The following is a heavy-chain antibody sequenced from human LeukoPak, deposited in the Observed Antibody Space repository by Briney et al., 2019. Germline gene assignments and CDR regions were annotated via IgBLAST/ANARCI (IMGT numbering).Heavy chain of an antibody. Sequence: GGSLRLSCAAPGFMFHDYAIHWVRQAPGKGLEWVSLISGDGGSTFYADSVKGRFTVSRDNSKNSLYLQMNSLRSDDTALYYCARESESSGWYDYWGQGTLVTVSS. CDR2: ISGDGGST. CDR1: GFMFHDYA. J-gene: IGHJ4*02. CDR3: ARESESSGWYDY. V-gene: IGHV3-43*02. D-gene: IGHD6-19*01.